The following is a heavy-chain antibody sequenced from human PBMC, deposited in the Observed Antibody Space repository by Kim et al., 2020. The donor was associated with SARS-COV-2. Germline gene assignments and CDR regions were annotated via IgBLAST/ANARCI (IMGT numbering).Heavy chain of an antibody. Sequence: SETLSLTCAVYGGSFSGYYWSWIRQPPGKGLERIGEINHSGSTNYNPSLKSRVTISIDTSKNQFSLKLSSVTAADTAVYYCARGPIGTGSGYAPWGQGTLVTVSS. V-gene: IGHV4-34*01. J-gene: IGHJ5*02. CDR2: INHSGST. CDR3: ARGPIGTGSGYAP. CDR1: GGSFSGYY. D-gene: IGHD5-12*01.